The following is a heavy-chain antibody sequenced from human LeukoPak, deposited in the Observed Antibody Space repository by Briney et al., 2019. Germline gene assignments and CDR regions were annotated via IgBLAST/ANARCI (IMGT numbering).Heavy chain of an antibody. CDR3: ARDSSGSYYFDY. Sequence: SDTLSLTRTVSGGSISSHYWSWIRQPPGKGLEWIGYIYYSGSTNYNPSLKSRVTISVDTSKNQFSLKLSSVTAADTAVYYCARDSSGSYYFDYWGQGTLVTVSS. J-gene: IGHJ4*02. V-gene: IGHV4-59*11. CDR1: GGSISSHY. D-gene: IGHD1-26*01. CDR2: IYYSGST.